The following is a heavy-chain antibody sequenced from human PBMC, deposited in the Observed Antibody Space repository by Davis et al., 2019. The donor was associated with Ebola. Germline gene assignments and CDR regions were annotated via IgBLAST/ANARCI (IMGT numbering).Heavy chain of an antibody. Sequence: MPSETLSLTCAVYGGSFSGYYWSWIRQPPGKGLEWIGEINHSGSTNYNPSLKSRVTISVDTSKNQFSLKLNSVTAADTAVYYCARALHYYDSSGYLGLWGQGTLVTVSS. CDR2: INHSGST. V-gene: IGHV4-34*01. J-gene: IGHJ4*02. CDR1: GGSFSGYY. D-gene: IGHD3-22*01. CDR3: ARALHYYDSSGYLGL.